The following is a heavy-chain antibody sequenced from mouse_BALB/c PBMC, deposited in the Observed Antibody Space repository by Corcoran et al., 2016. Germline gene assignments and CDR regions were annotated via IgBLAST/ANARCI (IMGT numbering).Heavy chain of an antibody. J-gene: IGHJ2*01. Sequence: QIQLVQSGPELKKPGETVKISCKASGYTFTNYGMNWVKQAPGKGLKWMGWINTYTGEPTYADDFKGRFAFSLETSASTAYLQINNLKNEDTATYVCAILYDGYDYFDYWGQGTTLTVSS. CDR2: INTYTGEP. CDR1: GYTFTNYG. V-gene: IGHV9-3-1*01. CDR3: AILYDGYDYFDY. D-gene: IGHD2-3*01.